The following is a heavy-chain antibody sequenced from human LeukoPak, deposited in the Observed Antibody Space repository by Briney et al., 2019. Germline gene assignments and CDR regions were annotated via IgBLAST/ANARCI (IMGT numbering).Heavy chain of an antibody. CDR3: AREGHTRYFDY. V-gene: IGHV3-66*01. CDR1: GFTVSSNY. J-gene: IGHJ4*02. Sequence: GGSLRLSCAVSGFTVSSNYMTWVRQAPGKGLEWVSLIYSGGSTFYADSVKGRFTISRDISENTVYLQMNSLRAEDTAVYYCAREGHTRYFDYWGQGTLVTVSS. CDR2: IYSGGST.